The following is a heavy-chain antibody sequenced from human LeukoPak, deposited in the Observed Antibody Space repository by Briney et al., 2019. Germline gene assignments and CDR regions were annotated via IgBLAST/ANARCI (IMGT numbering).Heavy chain of an antibody. V-gene: IGHV6-1*01. D-gene: IGHD3-3*01. J-gene: IGHJ6*03. CDR3: ARTYRRFNYYYMDV. CDR1: GDSVSSNSAA. Sequence: SQTLSLTCAISGDSVSSNSAAWSWIRQSPSRGLEWLGRTYYRSKWCNDYAVSMKSRITINPDTSKNQFSLQLNSVTPEDTAVYYCARTYRRFNYYYMDVWGKGTTVTVSS. CDR2: TYYRSKWCN.